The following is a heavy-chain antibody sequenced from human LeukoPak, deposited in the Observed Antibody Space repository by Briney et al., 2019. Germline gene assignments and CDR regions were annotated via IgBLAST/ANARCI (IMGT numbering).Heavy chain of an antibody. Sequence: HPGGSLRLSCAASGFAFSSYAISWVRQAPGKGLEWVSAITGSGDYTYYADSVKGRFTISRDNSKNTLYLQINSLRPEDTAVYYCANVYGSGSYWLFDYWGQGTLVTVSS. J-gene: IGHJ4*02. CDR1: GFAFSSYA. CDR2: ITGSGDYT. D-gene: IGHD3-10*01. CDR3: ANVYGSGSYWLFDY. V-gene: IGHV3-23*01.